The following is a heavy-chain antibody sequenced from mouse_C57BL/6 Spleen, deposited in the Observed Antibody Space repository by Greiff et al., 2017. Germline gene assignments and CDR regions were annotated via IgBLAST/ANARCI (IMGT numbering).Heavy chain of an antibody. CDR2: IDPSDSYT. Sequence: QVQLQQPGAELVMPGASVKLSCKASGYTFTSYWMHWVKQRPGQGLEWIGEIDPSDSYTNYNQKFKGKSTLTVDKSSSTAYMQLSSLTSEDSAVYYCARYDGYSHYYAMEYWGQGTSDTASS. J-gene: IGHJ4*01. CDR1: GYTFTSYW. V-gene: IGHV1-69*01. CDR3: ARYDGYSHYYAMEY. D-gene: IGHD2-3*01.